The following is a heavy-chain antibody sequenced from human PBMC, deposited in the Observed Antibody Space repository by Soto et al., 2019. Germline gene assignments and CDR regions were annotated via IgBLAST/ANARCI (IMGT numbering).Heavy chain of an antibody. D-gene: IGHD2-15*01. CDR2: ISSSSNYI. V-gene: IGHV3-21*01. Sequence: GGSLRLSCAASGFTFSDYSINWVRQAPGKGLEWVSVISSSSNYIYYADSVKGRFTISRDNANNSLYRQMNSLRAEDTAVYYCARAGFTPTTFPLFDYWGQGTLVTVSS. J-gene: IGHJ4*02. CDR3: ARAGFTPTTFPLFDY. CDR1: GFTFSDYS.